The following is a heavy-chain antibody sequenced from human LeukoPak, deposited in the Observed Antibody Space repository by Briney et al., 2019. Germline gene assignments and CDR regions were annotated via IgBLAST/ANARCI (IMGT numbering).Heavy chain of an antibody. J-gene: IGHJ5*02. CDR1: GYTFTSYY. V-gene: IGHV1-18*04. Sequence: ASVKVSCKASGYTFTSYYMHWVRQAPGQGLEWMGWISGYNGKTNYAEEFQGRVTMTTDTSTSTVYMELRNLRSDDTAVYYCARDAREVLLWFGEFFPWGQGTLVTVSS. D-gene: IGHD3-10*01. CDR3: ARDAREVLLWFGEFFP. CDR2: ISGYNGKT.